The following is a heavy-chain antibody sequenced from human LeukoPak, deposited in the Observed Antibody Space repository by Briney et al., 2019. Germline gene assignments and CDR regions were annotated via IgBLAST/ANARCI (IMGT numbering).Heavy chain of an antibody. J-gene: IGHJ4*02. D-gene: IGHD2-15*01. Sequence: GGSLRLSCAASGFTVSSNYMSWVRQAPGKGLEWVSVIYSGGSTYYADSVKGRFTISRDNSKNTLYLQLNSLRAEDTAVYYCARQHCSGGDCYFFDWGQGTLVTVSS. CDR1: GFTVSSNY. V-gene: IGHV3-53*01. CDR3: ARQHCSGGDCYFFD. CDR2: IYSGGST.